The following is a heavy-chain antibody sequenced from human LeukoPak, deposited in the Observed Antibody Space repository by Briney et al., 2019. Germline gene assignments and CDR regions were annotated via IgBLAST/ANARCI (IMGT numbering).Heavy chain of an antibody. J-gene: IGHJ4*02. CDR3: AREPVTTNWGARLFDF. Sequence: GGSLRLSCAASGFTFSSYGMHWVRQAPGKGLEWVAVIWYDGSNKYYADSVKGRFTISRDNSKNTLYLQMNSLRAEDTAVYYCAREPVTTNWGARLFDFWGQGTLVTVSS. V-gene: IGHV3-33*01. D-gene: IGHD7-27*01. CDR2: IWYDGSNK. CDR1: GFTFSSYG.